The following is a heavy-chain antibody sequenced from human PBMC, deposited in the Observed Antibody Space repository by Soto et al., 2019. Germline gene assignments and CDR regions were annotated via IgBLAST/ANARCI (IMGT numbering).Heavy chain of an antibody. Sequence: GESLKISCKGSGYSFTSYWISWVRQMPGKGLEWMRRIDPSDSYTKYRPSFQGQVTISADKSISTAYLQWSSLKASDTAMFYCARLFTVTPDYYYYMDVWGKGTTVTVSS. CDR3: ARLFTVTPDYYYYMDV. J-gene: IGHJ6*03. CDR2: IDPSDSYT. D-gene: IGHD4-4*01. V-gene: IGHV5-10-1*04. CDR1: GYSFTSYW.